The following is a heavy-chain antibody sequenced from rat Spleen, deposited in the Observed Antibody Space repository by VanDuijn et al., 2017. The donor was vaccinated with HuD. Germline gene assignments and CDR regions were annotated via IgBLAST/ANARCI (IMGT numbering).Heavy chain of an antibody. V-gene: IGHV5-20*01. CDR2: ISYDDTST. J-gene: IGHJ2*01. CDR3: ARSGATVELFDY. Sequence: EMQLVESGGGLVQPGRSMNLSCVASGFTFSSYYMAWVRQAPTKGLEWVASISYDDTSTHYRDSVKGRFTISRDIAKSSLFLQMDSLRSEDTATYYCARSGATVELFDYWGQGVMVTVSS. D-gene: IGHD1-1*01. CDR1: GFTFSSYY.